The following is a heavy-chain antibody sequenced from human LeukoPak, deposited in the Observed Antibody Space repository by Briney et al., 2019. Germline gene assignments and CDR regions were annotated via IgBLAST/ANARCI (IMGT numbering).Heavy chain of an antibody. J-gene: IGHJ6*02. CDR2: INSDGSST. Sequence: GGSLRLSCAASGFTFSSYWMHWVRQAPGKGLVWVSRINSDGSSTSYADSVKGRFTISRDNAKNTLYLQMNSLRAEDTAVYYCARVSERTVRGVYYYYYGMDLWGQGTTVTVSS. CDR3: ARVSERTVRGVYYYYYGMDL. V-gene: IGHV3-74*01. CDR1: GFTFSSYW. D-gene: IGHD3-10*01.